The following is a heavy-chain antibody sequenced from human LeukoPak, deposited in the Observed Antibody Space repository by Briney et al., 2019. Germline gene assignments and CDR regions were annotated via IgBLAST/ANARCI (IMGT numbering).Heavy chain of an antibody. Sequence: PGGSLRLSCAASGFTFSSYWMSWVRQAPGKGLEWVANIKEDGSKKNYVDSVKGRFTISRDNARNSLYLQMNSLRAEDTAVYYCARGTAALDYWGQGTLVTVSS. J-gene: IGHJ4*02. CDR1: GFTFSSYW. CDR3: ARGTAALDY. CDR2: IKEDGSKK. D-gene: IGHD2-2*01. V-gene: IGHV3-7*01.